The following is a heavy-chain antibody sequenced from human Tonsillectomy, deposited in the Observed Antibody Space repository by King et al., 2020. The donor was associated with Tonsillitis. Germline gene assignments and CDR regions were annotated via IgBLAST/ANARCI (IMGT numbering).Heavy chain of an antibody. CDR1: GDSISSSSYY. Sequence: QLQESGPGLVKPSETLSLTCTVSGDSISSSSYYWGWIRQPPGKGLEWIGSIYYSGSTYYNLSLKSRVSISVDTSKNQFSLRLNSVTAADTAVYYCASHSNDIMTGYYPAFDICGQGTMVTVSS. CDR2: IYYSGST. D-gene: IGHD3-9*01. CDR3: ASHSNDIMTGYYPAFDI. V-gene: IGHV4-39*01. J-gene: IGHJ3*02.